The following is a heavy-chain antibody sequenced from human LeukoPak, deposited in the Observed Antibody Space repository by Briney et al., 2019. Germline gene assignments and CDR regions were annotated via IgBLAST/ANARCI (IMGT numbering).Heavy chain of an antibody. D-gene: IGHD3-22*01. Sequence: SVKVSCKASGGTFSSYAISWVRQAPGQGLEWMGRIIPILGIANYAQKFQGRVTITADKSTSTAYMELSSLRSEDTAVYYCARDYYDSSGYYYANFDYWGQGTLVTVSS. CDR2: IIPILGIA. CDR1: GGTFSSYA. CDR3: ARDYYDSSGYYYANFDY. V-gene: IGHV1-69*04. J-gene: IGHJ4*02.